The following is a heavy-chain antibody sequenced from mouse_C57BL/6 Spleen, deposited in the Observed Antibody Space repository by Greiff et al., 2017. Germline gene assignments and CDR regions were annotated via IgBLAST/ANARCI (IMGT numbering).Heavy chain of an antibody. J-gene: IGHJ2*01. D-gene: IGHD1-1*01. Sequence: VKLMESGPELAKPGASVKISCKASGYAFSSSWMNWVKQRPGKGLEWIGRIYPGDGDTNYNGKFKGKATLTADKSSSTAYMQLSSLTSEDSAVYFCARAYYNGSSYGYWGQGTTLTVSS. CDR1: GYAFSSSW. CDR3: ARAYYNGSSYGY. V-gene: IGHV1-82*01. CDR2: IYPGDGDT.